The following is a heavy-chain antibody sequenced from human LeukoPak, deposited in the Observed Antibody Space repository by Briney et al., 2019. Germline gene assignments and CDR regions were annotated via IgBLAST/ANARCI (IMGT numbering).Heavy chain of an antibody. CDR3: ARSGPAAGRPDAFDI. D-gene: IGHD2-2*01. V-gene: IGHV4-39*07. Sequence: PSETLSLTCTLSGGSISSSSFYWGWIRQPPGKGLECIGTIYYSGITYYNSSLKSRVTISVDTSKNQFSLKLSSVTAADTAVYFCARSGPAAGRPDAFDIWGQGTMVTVSS. CDR1: GGSISSSSFY. J-gene: IGHJ3*02. CDR2: IYYSGIT.